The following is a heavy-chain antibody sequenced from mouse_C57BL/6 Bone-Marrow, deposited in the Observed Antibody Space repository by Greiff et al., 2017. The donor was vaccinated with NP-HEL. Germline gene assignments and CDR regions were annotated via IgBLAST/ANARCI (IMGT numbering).Heavy chain of an antibody. CDR1: GYTFTSYW. D-gene: IGHD2-5*01. V-gene: IGHV1-64*01. CDR3: ARYPAYYSNYHVLMDY. J-gene: IGHJ4*01. Sequence: VQLQQPGAELVKPGASVKLSCKASGYTFTSYWMHWVKQRPGQGLEWIGMIHPNSGSTNYNEKFKSKATLTVDKSSSTAYMQLSSLTSEDSAVYYCARYPAYYSNYHVLMDYWGQGTSVTVSS. CDR2: IHPNSGST.